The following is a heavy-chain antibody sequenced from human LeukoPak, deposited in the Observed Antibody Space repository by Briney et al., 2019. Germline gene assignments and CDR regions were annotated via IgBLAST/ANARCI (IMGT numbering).Heavy chain of an antibody. D-gene: IGHD3-10*01. CDR3: ARSSHYYGPGEGGDV. Sequence: SETLSLTCTVSGGSISSYYWSWIRQPPGKGLGWIGYIYYSGSTNYNPSLKSRVTISVDTSKNQSSLKLSSGTAADTAVYYCARSSHYYGPGEGGDVWGQGTTVTVSS. V-gene: IGHV4-59*08. J-gene: IGHJ6*02. CDR1: GGSISSYY. CDR2: IYYSGST.